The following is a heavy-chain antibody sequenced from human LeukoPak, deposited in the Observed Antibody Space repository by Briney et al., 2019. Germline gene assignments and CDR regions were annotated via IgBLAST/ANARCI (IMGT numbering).Heavy chain of an antibody. J-gene: IGHJ6*02. CDR3: ARYYGDYQTYYYYGMDV. V-gene: IGHV4-59*01. CDR2: IYYSGST. Sequence: SETLSLTCTVSGGSISSYYWSWIRQPPGKGLEWIGCIYYSGSTNYNPSLKSRVTISVDTSKNQFSLKLSSVIAADTAVYYCARYYGDYQTYYYYGMDVWAKGPRSPSP. CDR1: GGSISSYY. D-gene: IGHD4-17*01.